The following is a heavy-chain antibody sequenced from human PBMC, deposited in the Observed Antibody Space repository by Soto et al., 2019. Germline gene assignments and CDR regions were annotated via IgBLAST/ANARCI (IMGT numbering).Heavy chain of an antibody. V-gene: IGHV1-18*04. CDR2: ISAYNGNT. Sequence: ASVKVSCNASGYTFTSYGISWVRQAPGQGLEWMGWISAYNGNTNYSQKLQGRVTMTTDASTSTAYMELRSLRSDDTAVYYCARGDIVVVPAATPPFYYYGMDVWGQGTTVTVSS. J-gene: IGHJ6*02. CDR1: GYTFTSYG. D-gene: IGHD2-2*01. CDR3: ARGDIVVVPAATPPFYYYGMDV.